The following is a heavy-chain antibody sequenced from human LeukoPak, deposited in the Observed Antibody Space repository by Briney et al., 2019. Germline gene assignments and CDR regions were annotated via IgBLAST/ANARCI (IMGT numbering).Heavy chain of an antibody. CDR3: ARWTTVTAHDAFDI. J-gene: IGHJ3*02. CDR2: IDWDDDK. V-gene: IGHV2-70*11. D-gene: IGHD4-17*01. Sequence: SGPALVKPTQTLTLTCTFSGFSLSTSGMCVTWVRQPPGKALEWLARIDWDDDKYYSTSLKTRLTISKDTSKTQVVLTMTNMDPVDTATYYCARWTTVTAHDAFDIWGQGTMVTVSS. CDR1: GFSLSTSGMC.